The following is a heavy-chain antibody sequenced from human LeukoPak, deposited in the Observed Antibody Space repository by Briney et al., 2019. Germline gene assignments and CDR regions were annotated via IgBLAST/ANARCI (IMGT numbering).Heavy chain of an antibody. CDR2: ISSSSSYI. CDR3: ARDSNWVNDAFDI. V-gene: IGHV3-21*01. Sequence: GGSLRLSCAASGFTFSSYSMNWVRQAPGKGLEWVSSISSSSSYIYYADSVKGRFTISRDNAKNSLYLQMNSLRAEDTAVYYCARDSNWVNDAFDIWGQGTMVTVSS. J-gene: IGHJ3*02. D-gene: IGHD7-27*01. CDR1: GFTFSSYS.